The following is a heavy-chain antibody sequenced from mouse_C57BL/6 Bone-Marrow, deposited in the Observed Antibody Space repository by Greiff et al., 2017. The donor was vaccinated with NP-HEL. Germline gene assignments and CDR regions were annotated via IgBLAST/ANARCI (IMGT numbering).Heavy chain of an antibody. D-gene: IGHD3-1*01. J-gene: IGHJ4*01. Sequence: EVKLQESGGGLVKPGGSLKLSCAASGFTFSSYAMSWVRQTPEKRLEWVATISDGGSYTYYPDNVKGRFTISRDNAKNNLYLQMSHLKSEDTAMYYCARKGYLYAMDYWGQGTSVTVSS. CDR2: ISDGGSYT. V-gene: IGHV5-4*03. CDR3: ARKGYLYAMDY. CDR1: GFTFSSYA.